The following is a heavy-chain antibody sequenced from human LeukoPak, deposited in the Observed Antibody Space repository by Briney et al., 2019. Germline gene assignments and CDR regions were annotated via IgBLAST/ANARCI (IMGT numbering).Heavy chain of an antibody. CDR1: GFXFSSYW. J-gene: IGHJ4*02. D-gene: IGHD2-21*01. Sequence: GGSLRLSCAASGFXFSSYWMHWVRQAPGKGLVWVSRINTDGRSTSYADSVKGRFTVSRDNAKNTLYLQMNSLRAEDTAVYYCVRDVWGDRDSYFDYWGQGALVTVSS. CDR2: INTDGRST. V-gene: IGHV3-74*01. CDR3: VRDVWGDRDSYFDY.